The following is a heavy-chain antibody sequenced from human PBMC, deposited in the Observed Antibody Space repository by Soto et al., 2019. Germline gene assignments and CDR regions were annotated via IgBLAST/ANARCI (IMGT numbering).Heavy chain of an antibody. CDR2: IRSKTNNYAT. Sequence: EVQLVESGGGLVQPGGSLKLSCAASGFTFSGSAMHWVRQASGKGLEWVGLIRSKTNNYATLYPASLKGRFTISRDDSNNTAYLQMNSLKTEDTAVYYCTSTTIVGQNLPAFDVWGQGTIVTVSS. J-gene: IGHJ3*01. D-gene: IGHD1-26*01. V-gene: IGHV3-73*02. CDR1: GFTFSGSA. CDR3: TSTTIVGQNLPAFDV.